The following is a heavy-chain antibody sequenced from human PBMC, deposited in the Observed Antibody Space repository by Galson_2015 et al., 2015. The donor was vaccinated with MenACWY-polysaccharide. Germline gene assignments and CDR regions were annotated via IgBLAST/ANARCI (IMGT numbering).Heavy chain of an antibody. J-gene: IGHJ4*02. CDR2: INSDGTSK. CDR3: AKDMVGVVVVAAKNKPDY. Sequence: SLRLSCAASGFTFSSDWMHWVRQAPGKGLVWISRINSDGTSKTYADSVKGRFTISRDNAKNTLYLQMNSLRAEDTAVYYCAKDMVGVVVVAAKNKPDYWGQGTLVTVSS. D-gene: IGHD2-15*01. CDR1: GFTFSSDW. V-gene: IGHV3-74*01.